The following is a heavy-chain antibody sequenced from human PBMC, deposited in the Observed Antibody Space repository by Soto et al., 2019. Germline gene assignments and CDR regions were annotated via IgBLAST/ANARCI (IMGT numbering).Heavy chain of an antibody. CDR2: IQEYGNGK. V-gene: IGHV3-7*03. J-gene: IGHJ3*02. CDR3: ARDGGGLGSCWSLDAFDI. D-gene: IGHD6-19*01. Sequence: EVQLVESGGGLVQPGGSLTLSCAASEFTFSNYWMNWVRQAPGKGLEWVANIQEYGNGKNYVDSVKGRFTISRDNAKNSLYLQMNSLRAEDTAVYYCARDGGGLGSCWSLDAFDIWGQGTMVTVSS. CDR1: EFTFSNYW.